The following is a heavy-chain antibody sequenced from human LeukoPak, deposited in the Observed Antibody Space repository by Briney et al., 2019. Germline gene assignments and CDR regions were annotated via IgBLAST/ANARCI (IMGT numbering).Heavy chain of an antibody. D-gene: IGHD3-16*02. CDR3: AKGTLTFGGVIVQPFDY. CDR1: GFTFSSYA. V-gene: IGHV3-23*01. J-gene: IGHJ4*02. CDR2: ISDTGGST. Sequence: GGSLRLSCAASGFTFSSYAMSWVRQAPGKGLEWVSAISDTGGSTYYADSVKGRFTISRDNSKNTLYLQMNSLRAEDTAIYYCAKGTLTFGGVIVQPFDYWGQGTLVTVSS.